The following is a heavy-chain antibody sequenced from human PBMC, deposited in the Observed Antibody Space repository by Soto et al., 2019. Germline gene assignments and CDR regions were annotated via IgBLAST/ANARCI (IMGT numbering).Heavy chain of an antibody. Sequence: ASVKGSCKASGYTFTSYAMHWVRQTPGQRLEWMGWINAGNGNTKYSQKFQGRVTITRDTSASTAYMELSSLRSEDTAVYYCATRAYYDISGYYEYYFDYWGQGSLVTVSS. CDR2: INAGNGNT. V-gene: IGHV1-3*01. J-gene: IGHJ4*02. CDR1: GYTFTSYA. CDR3: ATRAYYDISGYYEYYFDY. D-gene: IGHD3-22*01.